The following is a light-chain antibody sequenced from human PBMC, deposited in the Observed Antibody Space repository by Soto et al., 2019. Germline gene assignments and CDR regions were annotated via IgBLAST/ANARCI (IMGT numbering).Light chain of an antibody. CDR1: QSVTNRY. Sequence: ESLLTQSPGTLSLSPGERATLSCRASQSVTNRYFAWYQQKPGQAPRLLIYGISSRATGIPDRFSASGSGTDFTLTISRLEPEDFVVYYCQQYSSLPHTFGQGTKLEVK. CDR3: QQYSSLPHT. CDR2: GIS. J-gene: IGKJ2*01. V-gene: IGKV3-20*01.